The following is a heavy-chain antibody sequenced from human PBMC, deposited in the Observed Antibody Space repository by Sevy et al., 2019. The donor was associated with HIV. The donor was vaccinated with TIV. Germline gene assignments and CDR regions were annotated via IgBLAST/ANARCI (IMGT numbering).Heavy chain of an antibody. J-gene: IGHJ6*02. Sequence: GESLKISCAASGFTFSSYSMNWVRQAPGKGLEWVSYISSSSSTIYYADSVKGRFTISRDNAKNSLYLQMNSLRAEDTAVYYCARDQYGSGSYRTYYYYYGMDVWGQGTTVTVSS. D-gene: IGHD3-10*01. CDR1: GFTFSSYS. CDR2: ISSSSSTI. CDR3: ARDQYGSGSYRTYYYYYGMDV. V-gene: IGHV3-48*01.